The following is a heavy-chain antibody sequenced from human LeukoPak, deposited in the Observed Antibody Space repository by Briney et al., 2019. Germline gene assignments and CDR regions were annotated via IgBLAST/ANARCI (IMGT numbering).Heavy chain of an antibody. CDR3: ARQSYYYDSSGYYHDY. V-gene: IGHV3-74*01. Sequence: GGSLRLSCAASGFTLSGYWMHWVRQVPGKGLLWVSRINTDGSSTTYADSVKGRFTISRDNTKNTLYLQVNSLRAEDTAVYYCARQSYYYDSSGYYHDYWGQGTLVTVSS. J-gene: IGHJ4*02. CDR1: GFTLSGYW. D-gene: IGHD3-22*01. CDR2: INTDGSST.